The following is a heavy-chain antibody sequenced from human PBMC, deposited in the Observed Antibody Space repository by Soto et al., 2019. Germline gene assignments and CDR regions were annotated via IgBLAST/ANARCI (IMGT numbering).Heavy chain of an antibody. CDR1: GFTFSTHW. CDR3: ARGSVAFYY. D-gene: IGHD2-21*01. V-gene: IGHV3-74*01. Sequence: PGGSLRLSCAASGFTFSTHWMQWVRQAPGKGLVWVSHIKSDGSSASYADSVKGRFTISRDNTKNTLYLRMDSLRVEDTAVYYCARGSVAFYYWGQGTLVTVSS. J-gene: IGHJ4*02. CDR2: IKSDGSSA.